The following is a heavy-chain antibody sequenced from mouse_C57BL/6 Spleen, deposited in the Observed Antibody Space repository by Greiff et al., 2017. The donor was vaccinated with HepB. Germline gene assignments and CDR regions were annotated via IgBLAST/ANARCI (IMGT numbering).Heavy chain of an antibody. CDR1: GYTFTSYG. J-gene: IGHJ2*01. Sequence: VNVVESGAELARPGASVKLSCKASGYTFTSYGISWVKQRTGQGLEWIGEIYPRSGNTYYNEKFKGKATMTADKSSSTAYMELRSLTSEDSAVYVCARGAYDYLPYWGQGTTLTVSS. CDR2: IYPRSGNT. D-gene: IGHD2-4*01. V-gene: IGHV1-81*01. CDR3: ARGAYDYLPY.